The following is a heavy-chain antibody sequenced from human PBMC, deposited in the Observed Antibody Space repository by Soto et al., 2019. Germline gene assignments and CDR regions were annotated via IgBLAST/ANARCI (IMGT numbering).Heavy chain of an antibody. J-gene: IGHJ4*02. D-gene: IGHD4-17*01. CDR1: GFTFSTYG. Sequence: QVQLVESGGGVVQPGRSLRLSCAASGFTFSTYGMHWVRQAPGKGLEWVAVIWYDGSNKYYADSVKGRFTISRDNSKNTLYLQMNSLRAEDTAVYYCARGVTTVTTIVYWGQGTLVTVSS. V-gene: IGHV3-33*01. CDR2: IWYDGSNK. CDR3: ARGVTTVTTIVY.